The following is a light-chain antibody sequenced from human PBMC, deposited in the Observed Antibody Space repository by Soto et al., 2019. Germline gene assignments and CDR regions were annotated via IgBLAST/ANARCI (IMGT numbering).Light chain of an antibody. CDR3: QQRFTWPS. CDR2: DAS. CDR1: QSISSS. J-gene: IGKJ3*01. Sequence: ETVLTQSPATLSLSPGERATLSCRASQSISSSLAWYQQTPGQAPRLLIYDASKRATGIPARFSGSGSGTDLTLTISSLEPEDFAVYYCQQRFTWPSFGPGTKVDIK. V-gene: IGKV3-11*01.